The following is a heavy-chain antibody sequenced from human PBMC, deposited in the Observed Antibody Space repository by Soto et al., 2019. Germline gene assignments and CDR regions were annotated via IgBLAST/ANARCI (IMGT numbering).Heavy chain of an antibody. CDR1: GGSISSYY. V-gene: IGHV4-59*08. CDR2: IYYSGST. J-gene: IGHJ5*02. D-gene: IGHD2-15*01. CDR3: ARVLPIVVVVAAEIWFDP. Sequence: SETLSLTCTVSGGSISSYYWSWIRQPPGKGLEWIGYIYYSGSTNYNPSLKSRVTISVDTSKNQFSLKLSSVTAADTAVYYCARVLPIVVVVAAEIWFDPWGQGTLVTVSS.